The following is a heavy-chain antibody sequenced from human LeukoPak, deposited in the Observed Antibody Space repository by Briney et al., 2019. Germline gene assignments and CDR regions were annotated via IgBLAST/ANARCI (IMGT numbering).Heavy chain of an antibody. CDR3: AKDYYGSGSYYENFDY. CDR1: GFTFSSYG. V-gene: IGHV3-30*02. J-gene: IGHJ4*02. CDR2: IRYDGSNK. Sequence: GGSLRLSCAASGFTFSSYGMHWVRQAPGKGLEWVAFIRYDGSNKYYADSVKGRFTISRDNSKNMLYLQMNSLRAEDTAVYYCAKDYYGSGSYYENFDYWGQGTLVTVSS. D-gene: IGHD3-10*01.